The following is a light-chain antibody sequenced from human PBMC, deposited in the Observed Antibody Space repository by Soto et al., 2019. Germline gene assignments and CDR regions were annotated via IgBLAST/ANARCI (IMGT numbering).Light chain of an antibody. CDR3: PQRSNWPPA. CDR1: QSVSSY. Sequence: EMVLTQSPATLSLSPGERATLSCRASQSVSSYLAWYQQKPGQAPRLLIYDASNRATGIPARFSGSGSGTDFTLTISSLEPEDFAVYYCPQRSNWPPAFGQGTKVELK. J-gene: IGKJ1*01. CDR2: DAS. V-gene: IGKV3-11*01.